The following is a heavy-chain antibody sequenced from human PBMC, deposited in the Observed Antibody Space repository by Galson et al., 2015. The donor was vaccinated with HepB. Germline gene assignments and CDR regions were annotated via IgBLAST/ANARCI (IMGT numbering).Heavy chain of an antibody. Sequence: SVKVSCKASGGTFSSHAVSWVRQAPGQGLEWMGGLIPQLGTATYAERVQGRVTITAANCTNTAYMELTIQSTEDTAIYYCARDLRGTFEYVDYALSYYYFYGMDVWGQGTSVIVSS. D-gene: IGHD4-17*01. J-gene: IGHJ6*02. V-gene: IGHV1-69*10. CDR2: LIPQLGTA. CDR3: ARDLRGTFEYVDYALSYYYFYGMDV. CDR1: GGTFSSHA.